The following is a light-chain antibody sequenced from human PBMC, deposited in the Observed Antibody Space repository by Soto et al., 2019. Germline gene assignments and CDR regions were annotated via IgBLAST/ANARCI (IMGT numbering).Light chain of an antibody. J-gene: IGLJ1*01. CDR3: SSYASGSTYV. Sequence: QSALTQPASVSGSPGQSIAISCTGTNSDVGGYNYVSWYQQHPGKAPKLMIYDVTKRPSGLSDRFSGSKSGNTASLTISGLLAEDEADYYCSSYASGSTYVFGTGTKLTVL. CDR2: DVT. V-gene: IGLV2-14*01. CDR1: NSDVGGYNY.